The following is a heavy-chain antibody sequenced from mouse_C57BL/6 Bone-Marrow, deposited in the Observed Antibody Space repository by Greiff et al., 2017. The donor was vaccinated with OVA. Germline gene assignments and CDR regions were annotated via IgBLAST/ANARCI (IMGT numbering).Heavy chain of an antibody. D-gene: IGHD1-1*01. Sequence: QVQLQQSGPGLVQPSQSLSITCTVSGFSFTSYGVHWVRQSPGKGLEWLGVIWRGGSTDYNAAFMSRLSITKDNSKSQVFFKMNSLQADDTAIYYCAKKGYYGSSYYFDYWGQGTTLTVSS. V-gene: IGHV2-5*01. J-gene: IGHJ2*01. CDR2: IWRGGST. CDR3: AKKGYYGSSYYFDY. CDR1: GFSFTSYG.